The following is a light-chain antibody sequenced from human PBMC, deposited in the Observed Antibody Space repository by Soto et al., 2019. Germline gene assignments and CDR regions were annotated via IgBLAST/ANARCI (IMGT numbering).Light chain of an antibody. Sequence: QTVVTQEPSFSVSPGRTVTLTCGLTSDSVSSSYFPSWYQQTPGQAPRTLIYNTNTRSSGVPDRFSGSILGNKAALTITGAQADDESDYYCVLYMGSGIWVFGGGTKLTVL. CDR1: SDSVSSSYF. J-gene: IGLJ3*02. CDR3: VLYMGSGIWV. CDR2: NTN. V-gene: IGLV8-61*01.